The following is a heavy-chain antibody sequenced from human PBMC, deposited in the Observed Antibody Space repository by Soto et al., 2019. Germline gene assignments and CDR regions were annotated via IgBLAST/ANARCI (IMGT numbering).Heavy chain of an antibody. J-gene: IGHJ4*02. CDR2: INHSGST. V-gene: IGHV4-34*01. D-gene: IGHD3-10*01. CDR1: GGSFSGYY. CDR3: ARDKITALFDY. Sequence: QVQLQQWGAGLLKPSETLSLTCAVYGGSFSGYYWTWIRQPPGTGLEWIGEINHSGSTNYNPSLKSRVTISVDASKTQFSLKLTSVTAADPAVYSCARDKITALFDYWGQGTLVTVSS.